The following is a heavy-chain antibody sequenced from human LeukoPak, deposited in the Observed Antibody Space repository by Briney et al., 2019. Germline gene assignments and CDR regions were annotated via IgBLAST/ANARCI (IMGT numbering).Heavy chain of an antibody. D-gene: IGHD2-2*01. CDR2: IYTSGST. J-gene: IGHJ3*02. V-gene: IGHV4-59*01. CDR1: GGSISDYY. CDR3: ARDQGYCSSTSCPHPDAFDI. Sequence: SETLSLTCTVSGGSISDYYWTWIRQSPGTGLEWIGHIYTSGSTGYNPSLKSRVTISVDTSKNQFSLKLSSVTAADTAVYYCARDQGYCSSTSCPHPDAFDIWGQGTMVTVSS.